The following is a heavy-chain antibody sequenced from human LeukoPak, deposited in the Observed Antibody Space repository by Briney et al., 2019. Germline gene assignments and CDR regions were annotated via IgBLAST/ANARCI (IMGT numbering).Heavy chain of an antibody. CDR2: INPNSGGT. Sequence: GASVKVSCKASGYTFTGYYMHWVRQAPGQGLEWMGRINPNSGGTNYAQKFQGRVTMTRDTSISTAYMELSRLRSDDTAVYYCARDLEGAILDYDYWGQGTLVTVSS. CDR3: ARDLEGAILDYDY. J-gene: IGHJ4*02. CDR1: GYTFTGYY. V-gene: IGHV1-2*06. D-gene: IGHD2-21*01.